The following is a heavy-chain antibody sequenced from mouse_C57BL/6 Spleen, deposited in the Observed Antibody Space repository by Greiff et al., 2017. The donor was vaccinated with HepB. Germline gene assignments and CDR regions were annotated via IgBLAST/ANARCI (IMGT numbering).Heavy chain of an antibody. J-gene: IGHJ3*01. D-gene: IGHD2-14*01. V-gene: IGHV1-50*01. CDR1: GYTFTSYW. CDR3: ARTILLEGFAY. Sequence: QVQLQQPGAELVKPGASVKLSCKASGYTFTSYWMQWVKQRPGQGLEWIGEIDPSDSYTNYNQKFKGKATLTVDTSSSTAYMQLSSLTSEDSAVYYCARTILLEGFAYWGQGTLVTVSA. CDR2: IDPSDSYT.